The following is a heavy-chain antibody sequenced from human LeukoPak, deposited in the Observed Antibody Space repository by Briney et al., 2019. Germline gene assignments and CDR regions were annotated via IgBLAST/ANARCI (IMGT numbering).Heavy chain of an antibody. CDR1: GFTFSSFG. CDR2: ISSTGGTA. V-gene: IGHV3-23*01. Sequence: SGGSLRLSCAASGFTFSSFGMSWVRQAPGKGLEWVSAISSTGGTAYYADSVKGRFTISRDNSKNTLSLQMNSLRVEDTAVYYCAKIGRKYDFWTGFYEEEVDYMDVWGKGTTVTVSS. J-gene: IGHJ6*03. CDR3: AKIGRKYDFWTGFYEEEVDYMDV. D-gene: IGHD3-3*01.